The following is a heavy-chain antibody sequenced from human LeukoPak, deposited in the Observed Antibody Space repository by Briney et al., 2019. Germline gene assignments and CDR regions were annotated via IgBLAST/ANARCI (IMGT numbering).Heavy chain of an antibody. V-gene: IGHV1-2*02. D-gene: IGHD6-19*01. CDR3: ARVWSVAGPGY. CDR1: GYTFTGYY. J-gene: IGHJ4*02. Sequence: ASVKASCKASGYTFTGYYMHWVRQAPGQGLEWMGWINPNSGGTNYAQRFQGRVTMTRDTSISTAYMELSRLRSDDTAVYYCARVWSVAGPGYWGQGTLVTVSS. CDR2: INPNSGGT.